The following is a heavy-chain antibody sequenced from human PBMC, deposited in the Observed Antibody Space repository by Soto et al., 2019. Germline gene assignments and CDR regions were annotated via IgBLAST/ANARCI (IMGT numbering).Heavy chain of an antibody. D-gene: IGHD2-21*02. CDR1: GFTFSSYG. J-gene: IGHJ4*02. Sequence: QVQLVESGGGVVQPGRSLRLSCAASGFTFSSYGMHWVRQAPGKGLEWVAVISYDGSNKYYADSVKGRFTISRDNSKNTLYRQMNSLRAEETAVYYCAKGGAVTADYWGQGTLVTVSS. CDR3: AKGGAVTADY. CDR2: ISYDGSNK. V-gene: IGHV3-30*18.